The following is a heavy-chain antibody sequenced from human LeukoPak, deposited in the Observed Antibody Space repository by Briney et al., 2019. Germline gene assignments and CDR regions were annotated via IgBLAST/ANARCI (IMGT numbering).Heavy chain of an antibody. V-gene: IGHV4-34*01. Sequence: KPSETLSLTCAVYGGSFSGYYWSWIRQPPGKGLEWIGEINHSGSTNYNPSLKSRVTISVDTSKNQFSLKLSSVTAADTAVYYCARNHVLRFLEWLYAFDIWGQGTMVTVSS. CDR1: GGSFSGYY. CDR3: ARNHVLRFLEWLYAFDI. D-gene: IGHD3-3*01. CDR2: INHSGST. J-gene: IGHJ3*02.